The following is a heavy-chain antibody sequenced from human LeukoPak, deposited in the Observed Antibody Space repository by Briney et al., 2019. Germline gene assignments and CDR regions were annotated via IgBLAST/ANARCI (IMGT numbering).Heavy chain of an antibody. Sequence: SSETLSLTCTVSGGSISSYYWSWSRQPAGKGLKWIGRIYTSGSTNYNPSLKSRVTMSVDTSKNQFSLKLSSVTAADTAVYYCARDLSSSWYGIDYWGQGTLVTVSS. J-gene: IGHJ4*02. CDR1: GGSISSYY. V-gene: IGHV4-4*07. CDR3: ARDLSSSWYGIDY. D-gene: IGHD6-13*01. CDR2: IYTSGST.